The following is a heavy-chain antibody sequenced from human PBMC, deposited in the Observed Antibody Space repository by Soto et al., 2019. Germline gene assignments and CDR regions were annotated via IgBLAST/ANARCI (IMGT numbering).Heavy chain of an antibody. CDR3: AKDLYGAGWYNYFDP. CDR1: GFTFSTTG. Sequence: QVHLVESGGGVVQPGRSLRLSCAASGFTFSTTGMHWVRQAPGKGLEWVAMISHDGGVKHYTDSVKGRFTISRDTSNNNVYLQMNGLRPEDTAMYHCAKDLYGAGWYNYFDPWGQGTLVTVSS. V-gene: IGHV3-30*18. J-gene: IGHJ5*02. D-gene: IGHD6-19*01. CDR2: ISHDGGVK.